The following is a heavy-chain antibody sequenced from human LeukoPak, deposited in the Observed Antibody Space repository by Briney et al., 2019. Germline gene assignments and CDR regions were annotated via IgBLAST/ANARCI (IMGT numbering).Heavy chain of an antibody. CDR3: ATGPPYYYDSSGYLPDY. D-gene: IGHD3-22*01. CDR1: GYTLTELS. Sequence: ASVKVSCKVSGYTLTELSMHWVRQAPGKGLEWMGGFDPEDGETIYAQKLQGRVTMTEDTSTDTAYMELSSLRSEDTAVYYCATGPPYYYDSSGYLPDYWGQGTLVTVSS. CDR2: FDPEDGET. J-gene: IGHJ4*02. V-gene: IGHV1-24*01.